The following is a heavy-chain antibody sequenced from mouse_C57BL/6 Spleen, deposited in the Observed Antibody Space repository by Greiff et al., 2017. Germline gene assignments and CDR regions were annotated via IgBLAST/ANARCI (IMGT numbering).Heavy chain of an antibody. CDR3: ARRGYGSSLDY. V-gene: IGHV1-50*01. CDR2: IDPSDSYT. Sequence: VQLQQPGAELVKPGASVKLSCKASGYTFTSYWMQWVKQRPGQGLEWIGEIDPSDSYTNYTQKFKGKATLAVNTSSSTAYMQLSSLTSADSAVYFCARRGYGSSLDYWGRGTTLAVSS. CDR1: GYTFTSYW. D-gene: IGHD1-1*01. J-gene: IGHJ2*01.